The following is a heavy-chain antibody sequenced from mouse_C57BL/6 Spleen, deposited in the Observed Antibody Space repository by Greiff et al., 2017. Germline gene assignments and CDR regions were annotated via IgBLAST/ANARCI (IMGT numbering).Heavy chain of an antibody. CDR3: ARRVARVDD. J-gene: IGHJ2*01. D-gene: IGHD1-1*02. Sequence: QVQLQQSGADLMKPGSSVTLSCKATGYTFTGYWIEWVQQMPGHGLEWIGEILPGGGSTNYNEKFKGKATFTADTSSNTAYMQLSSLTTEDSAIYYCARRVARVDDWGQGTTLTVSS. CDR2: ILPGGGST. V-gene: IGHV1-9*01. CDR1: GYTFTGYW.